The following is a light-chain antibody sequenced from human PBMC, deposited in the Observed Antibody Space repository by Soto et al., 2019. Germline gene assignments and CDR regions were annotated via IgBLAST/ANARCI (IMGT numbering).Light chain of an antibody. Sequence: DIQMTQSPSTLSASVGDKVTITCRASQSISSWLAWYQQKPGKAPKLLIYDASSLESGVPSRFSGSGSGTEFTPTISSLQPDDFATYYCQQYNSYSLTIGGGTKVEIK. CDR1: QSISSW. V-gene: IGKV1-5*01. J-gene: IGKJ4*01. CDR3: QQYNSYSLT. CDR2: DAS.